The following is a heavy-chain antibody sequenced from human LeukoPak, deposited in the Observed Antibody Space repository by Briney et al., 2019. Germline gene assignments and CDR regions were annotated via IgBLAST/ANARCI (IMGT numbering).Heavy chain of an antibody. J-gene: IGHJ4*02. D-gene: IGHD6-19*01. V-gene: IGHV3-23*01. CDR1: GIHFSTSG. CDR3: ANFNISGSYYFDY. CDR2: ISGSGGST. Sequence: GGSLRLSCAASGIHFSTSGMSWVRQAPGKGLEWVSAISGSGGSTYYADSVKGRFTISRDNSKNTLYLQMNSLRAEDTAVYYCANFNISGSYYFDYWGQGTLVTVSS.